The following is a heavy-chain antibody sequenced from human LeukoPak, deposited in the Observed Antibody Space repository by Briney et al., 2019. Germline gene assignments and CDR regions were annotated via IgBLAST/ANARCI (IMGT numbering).Heavy chain of an antibody. CDR2: ISGSGGST. CDR3: AKDIAAAGTVYFDY. CDR1: GFTFSSYA. J-gene: IGHJ4*02. V-gene: IGHV3-23*01. D-gene: IGHD6-13*01. Sequence: GGSLRLSCAASGFTFSSYAMSWVRQAPGKGLEWVSAISGSGGSTYYADSVKGRFTISRDNSKNTLYLQMNSLGAEDTAVYYCAKDIAAAGTVYFDYWGQGTLVTVSS.